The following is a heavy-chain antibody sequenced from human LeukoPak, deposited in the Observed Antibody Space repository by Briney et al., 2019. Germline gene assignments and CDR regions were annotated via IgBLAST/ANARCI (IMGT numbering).Heavy chain of an antibody. CDR3: AKYSEVVKTISPNDY. CDR1: GFTFSSYA. CDR2: ISGSGGST. D-gene: IGHD3-22*01. Sequence: GGSLRLSCAASGFTFSSYAMSWVRQAPGKGLEWVSAISGSGGSTYYADSVKGRFTISRDNSKNTLYLQMNSLRAEDTAVYYCAKYSEVVKTISPNDYWGQGTLVTVSS. J-gene: IGHJ4*02. V-gene: IGHV3-23*01.